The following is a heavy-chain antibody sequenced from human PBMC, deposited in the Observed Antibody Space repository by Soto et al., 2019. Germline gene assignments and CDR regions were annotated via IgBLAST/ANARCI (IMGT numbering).Heavy chain of an antibody. Sequence: GGSLRLSCAASGFTFSSFAMSWVRQAPGKGLDWVSAISGSGGSTYSADSVKGRFTISRDNSKNTLYLQMSSLRAEDTAVYYCARGFTAGKGSPTDFWGQGSLVTVSS. D-gene: IGHD6-13*01. CDR1: GFTFSSFA. CDR2: ISGSGGST. V-gene: IGHV3-23*01. CDR3: ARGFTAGKGSPTDF. J-gene: IGHJ4*02.